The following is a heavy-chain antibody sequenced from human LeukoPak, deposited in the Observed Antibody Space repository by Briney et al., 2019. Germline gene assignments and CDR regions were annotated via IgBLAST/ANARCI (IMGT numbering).Heavy chain of an antibody. J-gene: IGHJ5*02. CDR3: AKTFSSSNGYNWFDP. CDR2: ISAYNGNT. V-gene: IGHV1-18*01. D-gene: IGHD6-13*01. Sequence: ASVKVSCXASGYTFTSYGISWVRQAPGQGLEWMGWISAYNGNTNYAQKLQGRATMTTDTSTSTAYMELRSLRSDDTAVYYCAKTFSSSNGYNWFDPWGQGTLVTVSS. CDR1: GYTFTSYG.